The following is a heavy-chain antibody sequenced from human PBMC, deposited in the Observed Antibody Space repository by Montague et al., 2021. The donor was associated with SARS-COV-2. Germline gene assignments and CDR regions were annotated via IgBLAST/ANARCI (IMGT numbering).Heavy chain of an antibody. CDR3: ARARTALIGVADEFDY. D-gene: IGHD3-9*01. CDR1: GGSISSGSYY. CDR2: IYYSGST. J-gene: IGHJ4*02. V-gene: IGHV4-31*03. Sequence: TLSLTCTVSGGSISSGSYYWSWIRQPPGKGLEWIGYIYYSGSTYYNPSLKSRVTISVDTSKNQFSLRLSSVTAADTAVYYCARARTALIGVADEFDYWGQGTLVTVSS.